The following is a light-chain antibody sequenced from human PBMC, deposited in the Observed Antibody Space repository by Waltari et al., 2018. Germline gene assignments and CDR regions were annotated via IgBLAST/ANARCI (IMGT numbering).Light chain of an antibody. J-gene: IGKJ2*01. CDR3: QQYGGSPQYT. CDR2: GVS. CDR1: PSVSNND. V-gene: IGKV3-20*01. Sequence: ENVLTQSPGTLSLSPGERATLSCRASPSVSNNDLAWYQAKPGQPPRLLSYGVSLRATGIPDRFSGGGSGTDFTLTISRLEPEDSALYYCQQYGGSPQYTFGQGTKLEIK.